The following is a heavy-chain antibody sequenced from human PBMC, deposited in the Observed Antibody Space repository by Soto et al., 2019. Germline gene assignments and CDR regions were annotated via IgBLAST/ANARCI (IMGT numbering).Heavy chain of an antibody. CDR3: AVSEVGSPNDY. J-gene: IGHJ4*02. D-gene: IGHD1-26*01. CDR2: ISAYNGNT. CDR1: GHTFTSYG. Sequence: VASVKVSCKASGHTFTSYGISWVRQAPGQGLEWMGWISAYNGNTNYAQKLQGRVTMTTDTSTSTAYMELRSLRSDDTAVYYCAVSEVGSPNDYWGQGTLVTVSS. V-gene: IGHV1-18*01.